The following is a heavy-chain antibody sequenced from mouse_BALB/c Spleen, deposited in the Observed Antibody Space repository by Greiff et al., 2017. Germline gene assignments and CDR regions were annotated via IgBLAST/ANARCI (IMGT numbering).Heavy chain of an antibody. Sequence: VQLKESGGGLVKPGGSLKLSCAASGFTFSDYYMYWVRQTPEKRLEWVATISDGGSYTYYPDSVKGRFTISRDNAKNNLYLQMSSLKSEDTAMYYCARDQGITTGAAMDCWGQGTSGTVSS. CDR1: GFTFSDYY. J-gene: IGHJ4*01. CDR3: ARDQGITTGAAMDC. V-gene: IGHV5-4*02. CDR2: ISDGGSYT. D-gene: IGHD1-1*01.